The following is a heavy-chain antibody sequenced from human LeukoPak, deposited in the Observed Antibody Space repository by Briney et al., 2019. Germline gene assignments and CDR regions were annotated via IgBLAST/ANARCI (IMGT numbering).Heavy chain of an antibody. V-gene: IGHV1-8*03. CDR1: GYTFTGYD. D-gene: IGHD1-26*01. Sequence: ASVKVSCKASGYTFTGYDINWVRQATGQGLEWMGWMNPNSGNTGYAQKFQGRVTITRNTSISTAYMELSSLRSEDTAVYYCARAPLSSGSYSYYFDYWGQGTLVTVSS. CDR3: ARAPLSSGSYSYYFDY. CDR2: MNPNSGNT. J-gene: IGHJ4*02.